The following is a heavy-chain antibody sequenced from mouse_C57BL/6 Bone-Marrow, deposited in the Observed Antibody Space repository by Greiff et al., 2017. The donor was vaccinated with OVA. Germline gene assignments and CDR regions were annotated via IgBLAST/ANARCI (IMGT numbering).Heavy chain of an antibody. CDR3: ARDGYPLYWYFDV. Sequence: EVKLMESGGGLVQPGGSLKLSCAASGFTFSDYGMAWVRQAPRKGPEWVAFISNLAYSIYYADTVTGRFTISRENAKNTLYLEMSSLRSEDTAMYYCARDGYPLYWYFDVWGTGTTVTVCS. J-gene: IGHJ1*03. V-gene: IGHV5-15*01. CDR2: ISNLAYSI. D-gene: IGHD2-3*01. CDR1: GFTFSDYG.